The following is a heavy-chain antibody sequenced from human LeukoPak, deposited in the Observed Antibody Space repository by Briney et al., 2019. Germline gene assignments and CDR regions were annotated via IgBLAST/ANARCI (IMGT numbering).Heavy chain of an antibody. D-gene: IGHD3-22*01. CDR2: ISYDGSNK. CDR1: GFTFSSYG. V-gene: IGHV3-30*03. Sequence: PGGTMRLSCAASGFTFSSYGMHWVRQAPGKGPEWVAVISYDGSNKYYADSVKGRFTISRDNSKNTLYLQMNSLRAEDTAVYYCARGTYYYDSSDNPLGYWGQGTLVTVSS. J-gene: IGHJ4*02. CDR3: ARGTYYYDSSDNPLGY.